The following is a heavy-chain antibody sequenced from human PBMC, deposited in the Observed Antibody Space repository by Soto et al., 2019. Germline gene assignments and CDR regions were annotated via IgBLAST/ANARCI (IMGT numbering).Heavy chain of an antibody. D-gene: IGHD2-15*01. Sequence: TGLEWIGYIYYSGSTYYNPSLKSRVTISVDTSKNQFSLKLSSVTAADTAVYYCARVRYCSGGSCYPRFDPWGQGTLVTVSS. J-gene: IGHJ5*02. CDR2: IYYSGST. CDR3: ARVRYCSGGSCYPRFDP. V-gene: IGHV4-31*02.